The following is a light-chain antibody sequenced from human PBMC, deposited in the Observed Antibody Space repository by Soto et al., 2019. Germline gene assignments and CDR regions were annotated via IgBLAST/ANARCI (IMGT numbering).Light chain of an antibody. V-gene: IGLV2-14*01. CDR2: EVS. CDR1: SSDVGAHNY. CDR3: SSYTTRSSWL. J-gene: IGLJ3*02. Sequence: QSALTQPASVSGSPGQSITISCTGTSSDVGAHNYVSWYQRHPGKAPKLIIYEVSNRPSGFSNRFSGSKSGNTASLTISGLQAEDEADYFCSSYTTRSSWLFGGGTKLTVL.